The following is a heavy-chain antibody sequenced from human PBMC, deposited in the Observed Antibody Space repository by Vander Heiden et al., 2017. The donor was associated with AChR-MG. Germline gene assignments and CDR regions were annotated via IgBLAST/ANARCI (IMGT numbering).Heavy chain of an antibody. J-gene: IGHJ6*03. Sequence: QVQLQQWGAGLLKPSETLSLTCAVYGGSFSGYYWSWIRQPPGKGLEWIGEINHSGSTNYNPSLKSRVTISVDTSKNQFSLKLSSVTAADTAVYYCARGVSPTILRFLEWLLYRGYYMDVWGKGTTVTVSS. CDR1: GGSFSGYY. V-gene: IGHV4-34*01. CDR3: ARGVSPTILRFLEWLLYRGYYMDV. CDR2: INHSGST. D-gene: IGHD3-3*01.